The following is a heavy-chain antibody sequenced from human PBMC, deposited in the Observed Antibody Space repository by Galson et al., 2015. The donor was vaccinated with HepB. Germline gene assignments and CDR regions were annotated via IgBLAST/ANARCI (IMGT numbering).Heavy chain of an antibody. Sequence: QSGAEVKKPGESLKISCKGSGYSFTSYWIGWVRQMPGKGLEWMGIIYPGDSDTRYSPSFQGQVTISADKSISTAYLQWSSLKASDTAMYYCARQRDYGRRFLEWSIWGQGTLVTVSS. D-gene: IGHD3-3*01. CDR1: GYSFTSYW. J-gene: IGHJ4*02. CDR3: ARQRDYGRRFLEWSI. CDR2: IYPGDSDT. V-gene: IGHV5-51*01.